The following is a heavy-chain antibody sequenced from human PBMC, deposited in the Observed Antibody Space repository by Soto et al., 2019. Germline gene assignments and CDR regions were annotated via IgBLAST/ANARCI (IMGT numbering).Heavy chain of an antibody. Sequence: TSETLSLTCTVSGDSVNSGNYYWSWIRQPPGEGLEWIGYIYYTGSTNYNPSLKSRVTISLDTSKNEFSLKLSSVTAADAAVYYCAREVRPSYQYYGMDVWGQGTTVTAP. D-gene: IGHD6-6*01. J-gene: IGHJ6*02. CDR2: IYYTGST. V-gene: IGHV4-61*01. CDR3: AREVRPSYQYYGMDV. CDR1: GDSVNSGNYY.